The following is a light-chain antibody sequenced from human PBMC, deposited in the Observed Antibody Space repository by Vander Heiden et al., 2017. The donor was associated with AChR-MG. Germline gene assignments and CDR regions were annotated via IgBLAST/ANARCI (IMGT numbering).Light chain of an antibody. Sequence: SSELTQDPAVSVALGQTVRITSQGDSLRSYYASWYQQKPGQAPVLVIYGKNNRPSGVPDRFSGSSSGNTASLTITGAQAEDEADYYCNCRDSSGNLVVFGGGTKLTVL. V-gene: IGLV3-19*01. CDR3: NCRDSSGNLVV. CDR1: SLRSYY. CDR2: GKN. J-gene: IGLJ2*01.